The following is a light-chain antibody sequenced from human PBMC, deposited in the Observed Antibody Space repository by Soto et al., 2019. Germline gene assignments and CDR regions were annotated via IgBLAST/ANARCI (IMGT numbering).Light chain of an antibody. J-gene: IGKJ4*01. V-gene: IGKV1-5*01. CDR2: DAS. Sequence: DIQMTQSPSTLSASVGDRVTITCRANQSISDWLAWYQHKPGKAPNLLIYDASNLESGVPSRFSGSGSGTEFTLTISSLQPDDFATYYCQQYNSSPLTFGGGTKMEIK. CDR3: QQYNSSPLT. CDR1: QSISDW.